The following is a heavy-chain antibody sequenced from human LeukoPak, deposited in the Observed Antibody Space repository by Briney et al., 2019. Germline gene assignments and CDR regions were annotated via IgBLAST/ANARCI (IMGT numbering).Heavy chain of an antibody. CDR3: ARVRELLPDY. D-gene: IGHD1-26*01. V-gene: IGHV4-34*01. CDR1: GGSFSGYY. J-gene: IGHJ4*02. CDR2: INHSGST. Sequence: SETLSFTCAVYGGSFSGYYWSWIRQPPGKGLEWIGEINHSGSTNYNPSLKSLVTISVDTSKNQFSLKLSSVTAADTVVYYCARVRELLPDYWGQGTLVTVSS.